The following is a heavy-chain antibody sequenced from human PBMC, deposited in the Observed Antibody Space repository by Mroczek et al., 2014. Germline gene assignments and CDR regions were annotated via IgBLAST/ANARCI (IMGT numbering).Heavy chain of an antibody. J-gene: IGHJ5*02. D-gene: IGHD3-10*01. V-gene: IGHV4-31*03. CDR1: GGSISSGGYY. CDR2: IYYSGST. Sequence: VQLQQWGPGLVKPSQTLSLTCTVSGGSISSGGYYWSWIRQHPGKGLEWIGYIYYSGSTYYNPSLKSRVTISVDTSKNQFSLKLSSVTAADTAVYYCARDESLYGSGVTYVYRPLYASWGQGTPGPPSPQ. CDR3: ARDESLYGSGVTYVYRPLYAS.